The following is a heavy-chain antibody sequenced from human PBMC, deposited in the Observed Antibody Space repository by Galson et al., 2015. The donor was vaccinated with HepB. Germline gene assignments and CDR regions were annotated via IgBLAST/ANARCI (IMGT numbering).Heavy chain of an antibody. V-gene: IGHV1-18*01. J-gene: IGHJ5*02. CDR1: GYTFSTYS. CDR3: ASGALVAVVRGTLNNWFAP. CDR2: ISPYNGDT. D-gene: IGHD2-15*01. Sequence: SVKVSCKASGYTFSTYSITWVRQAPGQGLEWMGWISPYNGDTDYARKFQGRVTMTTDTFTSTAYMEVRSLRSDDTAVYYCASGALVAVVRGTLNNWFAPWGQGTLVTVSS.